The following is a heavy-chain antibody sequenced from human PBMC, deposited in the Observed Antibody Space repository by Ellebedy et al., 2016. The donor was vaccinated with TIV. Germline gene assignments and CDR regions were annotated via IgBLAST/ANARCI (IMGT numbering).Heavy chain of an antibody. V-gene: IGHV3-33*08. Sequence: GESLKISCAASGFTFSSYGMHWVRQAPGKGLEWVAVIWYDGSNKYYADSVKGRFTISRDNSKNTLYLQMNSLRAEDTAVYYCARATSGFDFWGQGALVTVSS. D-gene: IGHD3-10*01. CDR2: IWYDGSNK. CDR3: ARATSGFDF. J-gene: IGHJ4*02. CDR1: GFTFSSYG.